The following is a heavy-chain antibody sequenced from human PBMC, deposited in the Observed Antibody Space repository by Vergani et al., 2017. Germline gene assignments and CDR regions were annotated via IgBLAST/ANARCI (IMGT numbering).Heavy chain of an antibody. Sequence: QVQLQESGPGLVKPSQTLSLTCTVSGGSISSGDHYWSWIRQPPGKGLEWIGNIYYSGSTNYNPSLKSRVTISVDTSKNQFSLKLSSVTAADTAVYYCASQDIAVAGTGIWAFDIWGQGTMVTVSS. CDR3: ASQDIAVAGTGIWAFDI. CDR2: IYYSGST. J-gene: IGHJ3*02. V-gene: IGHV4-30-4*01. D-gene: IGHD6-19*01. CDR1: GGSISSGDHY.